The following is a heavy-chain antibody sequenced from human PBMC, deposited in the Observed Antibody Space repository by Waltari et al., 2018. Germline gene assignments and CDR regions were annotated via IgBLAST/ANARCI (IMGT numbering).Heavy chain of an antibody. CDR1: GGSISSSSYY. CDR2: IYYSGST. J-gene: IGHJ2*01. Sequence: QLQLQESGPGLVKPSETLSLTCTVSGGSISSSSYYWGWIRQPPGKGLEWIGRIYYSGSTYYNPSLKSRVTISVDTSKNQFSLKLSSVTAADTAVYYCARHGTVTRKNWYFDLWGRGTLVTVSS. V-gene: IGHV4-39*01. D-gene: IGHD4-17*01. CDR3: ARHGTVTRKNWYFDL.